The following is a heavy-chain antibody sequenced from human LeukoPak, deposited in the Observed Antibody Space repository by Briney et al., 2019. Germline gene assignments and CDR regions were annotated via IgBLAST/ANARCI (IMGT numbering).Heavy chain of an antibody. V-gene: IGHV3-48*03. D-gene: IGHD6-13*01. CDR1: GFTFSSYE. Sequence: GGSLRLSCAASGFTFSSYEMNWVRQAPGKGLEWVSYISSSGSTIYYADSVKGRFTISRDNAKNSPYLQMNSLRAEDTAVYYCARAPGIAAAYYYYYYGMDVWGQGTTVTVSS. CDR2: ISSSGSTI. J-gene: IGHJ6*02. CDR3: ARAPGIAAAYYYYYYGMDV.